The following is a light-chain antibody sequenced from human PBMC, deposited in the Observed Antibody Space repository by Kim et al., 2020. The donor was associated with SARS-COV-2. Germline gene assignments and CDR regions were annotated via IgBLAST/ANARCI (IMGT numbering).Light chain of an antibody. Sequence: SPGEGTTPSSRASQGVRRNYLDWYQHKPGPAPRLLIYTASTRATGIPDRFSGSGSGTYFTLTISRLEPEDFAVYYCQQYGEPTRTFGQGTKVDIK. CDR1: QGVRRNY. CDR2: TAS. J-gene: IGKJ1*01. CDR3: QQYGEPTRT. V-gene: IGKV3-20*01.